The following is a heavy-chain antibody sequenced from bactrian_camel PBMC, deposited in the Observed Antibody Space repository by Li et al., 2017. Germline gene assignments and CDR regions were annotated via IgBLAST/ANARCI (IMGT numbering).Heavy chain of an antibody. J-gene: IGHJ4*01. D-gene: IGHD1*01. CDR1: GAIFSSCA. CDR2: ISGAFTT. CDR3: VRHGDVLVTPASFID. Sequence: HVQLVESGGGSVQAGGSLKLACSASGAIFSSCAMAWYRHRPEKERELVAAISGAFTTMYTDSVKGRFTISRDNAKNTMYLQMNSLKREDTAVYYCVRHGDVLVTPASFIDWGQGTQVTVS. V-gene: IGHV3S53*01.